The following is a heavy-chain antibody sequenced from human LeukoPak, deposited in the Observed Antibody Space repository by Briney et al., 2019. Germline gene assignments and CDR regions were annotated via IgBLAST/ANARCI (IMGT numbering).Heavy chain of an antibody. V-gene: IGHV3-23*01. CDR1: GFTFSSYA. J-gene: IGHJ4*02. CDR2: ISGSGGST. CDR3: AKCGSYCFYDY. Sequence: PGGSLRLSCAASGFTFSSYATSWVRQAPGKGLEWVSAISGSGGSTYYADSVKGRFTISRDNSKNIMYLQMNSLRVEDTAVYYCAKCGSYCFYDYWGQGTLVTVSS. D-gene: IGHD2-21*02.